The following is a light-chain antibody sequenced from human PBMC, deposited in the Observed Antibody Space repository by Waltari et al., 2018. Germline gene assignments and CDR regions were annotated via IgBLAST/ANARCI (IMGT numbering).Light chain of an antibody. Sequence: SYELTQPPSVSVPPGQTARIPCFGAALPKQYVYWYQQRPGPAPVLMIYKDTKRPSGIPERFSGSASGTTVTLTISGVQAEDEAVYYCQSADSSGTSRVFGGGTKLTVL. V-gene: IGLV3-25*03. CDR1: ALPKQY. CDR2: KDT. CDR3: QSADSSGTSRV. J-gene: IGLJ2*01.